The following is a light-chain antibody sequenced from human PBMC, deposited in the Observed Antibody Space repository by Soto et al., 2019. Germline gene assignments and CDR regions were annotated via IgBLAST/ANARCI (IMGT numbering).Light chain of an antibody. V-gene: IGKV3-15*01. Sequence: EIVMTQSPATLSVSQGERATLSCRASQSVVSNLAWYQQKPGQAPRLLIYGASTRATGIPAGFSGSGSGTEFPLNISSLQSEDFVIYFCQQYNNWPPDRTFGQGTKVEIK. CDR2: GAS. J-gene: IGKJ1*01. CDR3: QQYNNWPPDRT. CDR1: QSVVSN.